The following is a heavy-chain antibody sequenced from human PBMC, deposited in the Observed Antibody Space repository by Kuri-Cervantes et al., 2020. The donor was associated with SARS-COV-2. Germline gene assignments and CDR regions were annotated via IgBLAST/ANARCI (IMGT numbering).Heavy chain of an antibody. V-gene: IGHV3-49*03. D-gene: IGHD3-16*01. CDR2: IRSKAYGGTT. J-gene: IGHJ4*02. CDR3: AVGGEYQMLGPYLNY. Sequence: GGSLRLSCTASGFTFGDYAMSWFRQAPGKGLEWVGFIRSKAYGGTTEYAASVKGRFTISRDDSKSIAYLQMNSLKTEDTAVYYCAVGGEYQMLGPYLNYWGQGTLVTVSS. CDR1: GFTFGDYA.